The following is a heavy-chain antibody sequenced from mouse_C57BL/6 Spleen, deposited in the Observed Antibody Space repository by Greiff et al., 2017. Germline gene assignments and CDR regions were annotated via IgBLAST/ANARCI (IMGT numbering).Heavy chain of an antibody. Sequence: EVKLMESGGGLVKPGGSLKLSCAASGFTFSDYGMHWVRQAPEKGLEWVAFISSGSSTIYDADTAKGRFTISSNNAKNTLFLQMTSRRTEDTAMYYCARGYDYWGQGTTLTVSS. CDR1: GFTFSDYG. CDR2: ISSGSSTI. D-gene: IGHD1-2*01. J-gene: IGHJ2*01. V-gene: IGHV5-17*01. CDR3: ARGYDY.